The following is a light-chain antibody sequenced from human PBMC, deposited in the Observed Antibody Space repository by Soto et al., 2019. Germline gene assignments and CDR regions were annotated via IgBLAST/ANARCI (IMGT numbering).Light chain of an antibody. J-gene: IGKJ5*01. V-gene: IGKV3D-15*01. CDR3: QQYNNWPPIT. Sequence: EIVMTQSPATLSVSAGERATLSCRARQSVRSNLAWYQQKPGQAPRLLIYDASTRATGIPARFSGSGSGTEFILTISSLQSEDFGVYDCQQYNNWPPITFGQGTRLEIK. CDR1: QSVRSN. CDR2: DAS.